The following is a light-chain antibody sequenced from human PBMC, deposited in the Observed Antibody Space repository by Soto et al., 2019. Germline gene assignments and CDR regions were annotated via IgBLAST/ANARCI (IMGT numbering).Light chain of an antibody. V-gene: IGKV3-15*01. J-gene: IGKJ1*01. CDR2: GAS. Sequence: EIVMTQSPATLSVSPGGRATLSCRASQSISGTLAWYQQKPGQAPRLLIYGASTRATSFPARFSGSGSGTDFTLTISSLQSEDFAVYYCQQYNNWPPTWTFGQGTKVDIK. CDR3: QQYNNWPPTWT. CDR1: QSISGT.